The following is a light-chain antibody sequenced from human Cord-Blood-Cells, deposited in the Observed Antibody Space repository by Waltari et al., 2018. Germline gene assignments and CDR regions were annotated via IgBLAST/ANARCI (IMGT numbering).Light chain of an antibody. CDR3: QQLNSYPLT. V-gene: IGKV1-9*01. CDR1: QGISSY. J-gene: IGKJ4*01. CDR2: AAS. Sequence: TQFTQSPFSLSASVGDRVTITCRASQGISSYLAWYQQKPGQAPKLLIYAASTLQSGVPSRFSGSGSGTDFTLTISSLQPEDFATYYCQQLNSYPLTFGGGTKVEIK.